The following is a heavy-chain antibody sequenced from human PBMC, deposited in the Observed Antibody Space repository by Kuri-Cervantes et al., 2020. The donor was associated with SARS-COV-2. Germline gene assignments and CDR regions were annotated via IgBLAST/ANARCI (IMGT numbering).Heavy chain of an antibody. CDR1: GGTFSSYA. CDR3: ARVAVRFLGWLFFDY. J-gene: IGHJ4*02. D-gene: IGHD3-3*01. CDR2: IIPIFGTA. V-gene: IGHV1-69*06. Sequence: SVKVSCKASGGTFSSYAISWVRQAPGQGLEWMGGIIPIFGTANYAQKFQGRVTMTGDTSTSTVYMELSSLRSEDTAVYYCARVAVRFLGWLFFDYWGQGTLVTVSS.